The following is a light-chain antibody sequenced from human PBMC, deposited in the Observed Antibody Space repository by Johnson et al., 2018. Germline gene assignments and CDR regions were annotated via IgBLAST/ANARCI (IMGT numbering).Light chain of an antibody. CDR1: SSNIGNNY. CDR3: GTWDSSLSTGDV. Sequence: QSVLTQPPSVSAAPGQKVTISCSGSSSNIGNNYVSWYQQLPGTAPKLLIYENNKRPSGISDRFSGSKSGTSATLGITGLQTGDEADYYCGTWDSSLSTGDVFGTGTTVTVL. V-gene: IGLV1-51*02. CDR2: ENN. J-gene: IGLJ1*01.